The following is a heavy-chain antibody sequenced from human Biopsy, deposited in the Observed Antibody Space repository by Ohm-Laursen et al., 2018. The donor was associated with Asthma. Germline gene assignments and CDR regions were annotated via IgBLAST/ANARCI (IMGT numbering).Heavy chain of an antibody. CDR1: GGSVSSDKYY. V-gene: IGHV4-61*01. J-gene: IGHJ4*02. CDR2: IFYGGAT. CDR3: ARGTIVAGIDY. D-gene: IGHD5-12*01. Sequence: SETLSLTCSASGGSVSSDKYYWSWIRQPPGKGLEWIAYIFYGGATNYNPALKSRVAQSIDTSKSQFSLRLNSLSAADTAVYYCARGTIVAGIDYWGRGTLVTVSS.